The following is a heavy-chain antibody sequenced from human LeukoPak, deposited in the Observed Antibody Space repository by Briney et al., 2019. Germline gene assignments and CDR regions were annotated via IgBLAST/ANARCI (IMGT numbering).Heavy chain of an antibody. D-gene: IGHD6-13*01. CDR2: IDQDGSVR. Sequence: GGSLRLSCVASGFTFSSFWMSWVRQAPGKGLEFVANIDQDGSVRNYVDSVKGRFIISRDNAKNSLYLQMDSLRAEDTAVYFCARDPGSSSFDYWGLGTPVPVSS. V-gene: IGHV3-7*01. J-gene: IGHJ4*02. CDR3: ARDPGSSSFDY. CDR1: GFTFSSFW.